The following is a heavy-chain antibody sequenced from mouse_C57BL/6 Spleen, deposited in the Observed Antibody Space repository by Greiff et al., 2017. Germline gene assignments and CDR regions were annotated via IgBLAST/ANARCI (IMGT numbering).Heavy chain of an antibody. CDR2: INSDGGST. D-gene: IGHD2-4*01. Sequence: EVKLVESGGGSVQPGESLKLSCESNEYEFPSHDMSWVRKTPETRLELVAAINSDGGSTYYPDTMARRFIISRDTTKTTLYLQMSSLRSEDTALYYCARHDDDEFAYWGQGTLVTVSA. V-gene: IGHV5-2*01. CDR1: EYEFPSHD. CDR3: ARHDDDEFAY. J-gene: IGHJ3*01.